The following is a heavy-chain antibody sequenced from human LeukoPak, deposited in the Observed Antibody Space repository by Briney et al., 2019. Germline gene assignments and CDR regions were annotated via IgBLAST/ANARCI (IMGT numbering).Heavy chain of an antibody. J-gene: IGHJ4*02. CDR3: VTDGAYGLTH. D-gene: IGHD3-16*01. CDR1: GVSFSTTW. Sequence: HPGGSLRLSCAASGVSFSTTWMHWVRQAPGKGLMWVSHVSSDGSRTYADSVKGRFTVSRDNNKDMVYLQMSSLRAEDTAVYYCVTDGAYGLTHWGQGTLVTVSS. V-gene: IGHV3-74*01. CDR2: VSSDGSRT.